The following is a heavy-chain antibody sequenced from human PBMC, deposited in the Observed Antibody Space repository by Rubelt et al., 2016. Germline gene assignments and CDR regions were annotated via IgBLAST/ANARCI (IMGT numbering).Heavy chain of an antibody. Sequence: QVQLVQSGAEVKKPGASVKFSCQASGYTFTSSGISWVRQAPGQGLEWMGWISAYNGNPNYAQKVLGRVTMAPDTSTVTAYMERRSLRSDDTAVYYCARFAIGGHSSGYLFDYWGQGTLVTVSS. D-gene: IGHD3-22*01. CDR2: ISAYNGNP. J-gene: IGHJ4*02. CDR1: GYTFTSSG. CDR3: ARFAIGGHSSGYLFDY. V-gene: IGHV1-18*01.